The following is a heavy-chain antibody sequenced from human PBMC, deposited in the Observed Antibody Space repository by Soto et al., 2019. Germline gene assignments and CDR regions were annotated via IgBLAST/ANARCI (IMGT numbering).Heavy chain of an antibody. J-gene: IGHJ5*02. CDR3: ARDLSKRYCSGGSCSRSYWFDP. CDR2: IYYSGST. V-gene: IGHV4-30-4*01. Sequence: QVQLQESGPGLVKPSQTLSLTCTVSGGSISSGDYYWSWIRQPPGKGLEWIGYIYYSGSTYYNPSLKSRVTISVDTSKNQFSLKLSSVTAADTAVYYCARDLSKRYCSGGSCSRSYWFDPWGQGTLVTVSS. D-gene: IGHD2-15*01. CDR1: GGSISSGDYY.